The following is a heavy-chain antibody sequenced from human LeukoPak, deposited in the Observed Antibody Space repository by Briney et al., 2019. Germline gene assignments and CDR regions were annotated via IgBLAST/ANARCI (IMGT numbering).Heavy chain of an antibody. CDR2: ISYDGSNK. J-gene: IGHJ3*02. Sequence: PGGSLRLSCAASGFTFSSYAMHWVRQAPGKGLEWVAVISYDGSNKYYADSVKGRFTISRDNSKNTLYLQMNSLRAEDTAVYYCAREVLAYCGGDCYSSAFDIWGQGTMVTVSS. D-gene: IGHD2-21*02. CDR1: GFTFSSYA. V-gene: IGHV3-30-3*01. CDR3: AREVLAYCGGDCYSSAFDI.